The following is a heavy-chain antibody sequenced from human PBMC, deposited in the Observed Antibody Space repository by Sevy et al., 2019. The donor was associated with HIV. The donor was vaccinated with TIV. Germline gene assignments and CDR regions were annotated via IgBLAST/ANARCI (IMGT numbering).Heavy chain of an antibody. D-gene: IGHD1-1*01. Sequence: GESLKISCKGSGYSFPNSWIGWVRQMPGKGLEYMGVIYPGDSDTRYSPSFQGQVTISADTSISNAYLQWSSLKASDTAIYYCVRRGPSTEYFDYWGQGTLVTVSS. CDR2: IYPGDSDT. V-gene: IGHV5-51*01. CDR1: GYSFPNSW. CDR3: VRRGPSTEYFDY. J-gene: IGHJ4*02.